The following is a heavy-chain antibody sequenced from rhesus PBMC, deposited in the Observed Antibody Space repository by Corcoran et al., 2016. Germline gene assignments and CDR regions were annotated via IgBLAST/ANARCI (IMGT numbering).Heavy chain of an antibody. J-gene: IGHJ4*01. V-gene: IGHV4-65*01. Sequence: QVQLPESGPGLVTPSETLSLTCAVSGGSISSSNWWSWFRQPPGHGLEWIGYISGSSGSTYYNPSLKSRVTISTDTAKNQFSLKLSSVTAADTAVYYCAWDSGSWNRYFDYWGQGVLVTVAS. CDR2: ISGSSGST. D-gene: IGHD6-25*01. CDR1: GGSISSSNW. CDR3: AWDSGSWNRYFDY.